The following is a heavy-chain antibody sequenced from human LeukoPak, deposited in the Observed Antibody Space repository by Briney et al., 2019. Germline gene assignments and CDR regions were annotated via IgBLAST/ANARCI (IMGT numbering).Heavy chain of an antibody. J-gene: IGHJ4*02. Sequence: GGSLRLSCAVSGFTFSSYWIHWVRQAPGKGPMWVSRICPDGTGISYADSVKARFTTSRDNAKNTVYLQMNSLREEDTAVYYCVRDFRSADYWGQGTLVTVSS. CDR2: ICPDGTGI. CDR3: VRDFRSADY. V-gene: IGHV3-74*01. CDR1: GFTFSSYW.